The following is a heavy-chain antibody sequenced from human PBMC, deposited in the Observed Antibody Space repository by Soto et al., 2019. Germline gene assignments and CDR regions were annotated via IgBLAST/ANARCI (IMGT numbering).Heavy chain of an antibody. Sequence: ASVKVSCKASGYTFTSYGISWVRQAPGQGIEWMGWISAYNGNTNYAQKLQGRVTMTTDTSTSTAYMELRSLRSDDTAVYYCARAVAYGDPWYYYYMDVWGKGTTVTVSS. CDR2: ISAYNGNT. J-gene: IGHJ6*03. CDR1: GYTFTSYG. D-gene: IGHD4-17*01. CDR3: ARAVAYGDPWYYYYMDV. V-gene: IGHV1-18*01.